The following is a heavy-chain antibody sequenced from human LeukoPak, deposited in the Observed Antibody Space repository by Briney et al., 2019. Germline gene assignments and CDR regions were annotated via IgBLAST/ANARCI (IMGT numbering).Heavy chain of an antibody. Sequence: PSETLSLTCTVSGGSISSYYWSWIRQPPGKGLEWIGRIYTSGSTNYNPSLKSRVTISVDTSKNQFSLKLSSVTAADTAVYYCARAGVYCSSTSCYGGFDYWGQGTLVTVSS. CDR3: ARAGVYCSSTSCYGGFDY. CDR1: GGSISSYY. CDR2: IYTSGST. V-gene: IGHV4-4*08. D-gene: IGHD2-2*01. J-gene: IGHJ4*02.